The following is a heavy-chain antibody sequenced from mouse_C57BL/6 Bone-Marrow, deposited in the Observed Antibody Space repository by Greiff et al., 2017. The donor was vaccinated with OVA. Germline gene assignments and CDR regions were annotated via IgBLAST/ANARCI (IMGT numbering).Heavy chain of an antibody. J-gene: IGHJ3*01. D-gene: IGHD1-1*01. CDR3: ASDYYGSSWGFAY. CDR1: GYSITSGYD. CDR2: ISYSGST. Sequence: EVQLQESGPGMVKPSQSLSLTCTVTGYSITSGYDWHWIRHFPGNKLEWMGYISYSGSTNYNPSLKSRISITHDTSKNHFFLKLNSVTTEDTATYYCASDYYGSSWGFAYWGQGTLVTVSA. V-gene: IGHV3-1*01.